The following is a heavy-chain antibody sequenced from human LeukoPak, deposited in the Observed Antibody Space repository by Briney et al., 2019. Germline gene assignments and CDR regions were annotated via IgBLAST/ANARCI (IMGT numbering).Heavy chain of an antibody. J-gene: IGHJ5*02. CDR3: AKDNTGYCSGGSCYSFGA. CDR1: GFTFSSYG. Sequence: GGSLRLSCAASGFTFSSYGMHWVRQAPGKGLEWVAVISFDGHKKYYADSVQGRFTISRDNSKNTLYLQMNSLRPEDAAVYYCAKDNTGYCSGGSCYSFGAWGPGTRVTVSS. CDR2: ISFDGHKK. D-gene: IGHD2-15*01. V-gene: IGHV3-30*18.